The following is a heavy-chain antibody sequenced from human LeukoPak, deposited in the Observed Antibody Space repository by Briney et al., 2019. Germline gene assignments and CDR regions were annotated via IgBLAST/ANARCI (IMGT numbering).Heavy chain of an antibody. V-gene: IGHV4-34*01. CDR3: ASRKRRVRGVRSPLDY. CDR2: INHSGST. Sequence: SETLSLTCAVYGGSFSGYYWSWIRQPPGKGLEWIGEINHSGSTNYNPSLKSRVTISVDTSKNQFSLKLSSVTAADTAVYYCASRKRRVRGVRSPLDYWGQGTLVTVSS. D-gene: IGHD3-10*01. J-gene: IGHJ4*02. CDR1: GGSFSGYY.